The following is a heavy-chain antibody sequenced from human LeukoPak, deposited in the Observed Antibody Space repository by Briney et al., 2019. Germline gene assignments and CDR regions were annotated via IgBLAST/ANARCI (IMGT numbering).Heavy chain of an antibody. CDR2: IKQDGSEK. V-gene: IGHV3-7*01. CDR3: AKVVPVFRLLECLPSSDVCDI. CDR1: GFTFSSYW. J-gene: IGHJ3*02. Sequence: GGSLRLSCAASGFTFSSYWMRWVRQAPGKGLEWVANIKQDGSEKYYVDSVRGRFTISRDNAKNSLYLQMNSLRAEDTAVYYCAKVVPVFRLLECLPSSDVCDIWGQGTMVSVSS. D-gene: IGHD3-3*01.